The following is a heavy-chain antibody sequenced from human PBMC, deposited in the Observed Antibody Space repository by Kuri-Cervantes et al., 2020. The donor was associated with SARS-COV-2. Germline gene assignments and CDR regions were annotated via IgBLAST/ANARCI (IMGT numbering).Heavy chain of an antibody. CDR1: GFTFSSYA. J-gene: IGHJ4*02. Sequence: ETLSLTCAASGFTFSSYAMSWVRQAPGKGLEWVSAISGSGGSTYYADSVKGRFTISRDNSKNTLYLQMNSLRAEDTAVYYCAKDDILTGYTPLWYWGQGTLVPSPQ. CDR3: AKDDILTGYTPLWY. D-gene: IGHD3-9*01. V-gene: IGHV3-23*01. CDR2: ISGSGGST.